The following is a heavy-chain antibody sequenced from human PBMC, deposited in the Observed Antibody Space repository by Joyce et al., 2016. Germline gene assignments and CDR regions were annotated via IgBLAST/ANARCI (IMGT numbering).Heavy chain of an antibody. J-gene: IGHJ3*02. V-gene: IGHV3-30-3*01. CDR3: ARDGRGGTATDAFDI. CDR2: KSYDGSNK. Sequence: QVHLVESGGGVVQPGRSLRLSCVASGFTFSNYAFHWVRQAPGGGLEGLAVKSYDGSNKYYANSVKGRFTISRDSSKNTLYLQMNSLRPEDTALYYCARDGRGGTATDAFDIWGQGTMVTVSS. CDR1: GFTFSNYA. D-gene: IGHD5-18*01.